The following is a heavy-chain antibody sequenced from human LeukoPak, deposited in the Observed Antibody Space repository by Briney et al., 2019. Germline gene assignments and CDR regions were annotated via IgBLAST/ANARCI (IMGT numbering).Heavy chain of an antibody. Sequence: SETLSLTCTVSGGSISSYYWSWIRQPPGKGLEWIGYISYSGSTNYNPSLKSRVTISVDTSKNQFSLRLNSVTAADTALCYCARGSRGGYNWFDPWGQGTLVIVSS. V-gene: IGHV4-59*01. CDR3: ARGSRGGYNWFDP. J-gene: IGHJ5*02. CDR1: GGSISSYY. CDR2: ISYSGST. D-gene: IGHD3-16*01.